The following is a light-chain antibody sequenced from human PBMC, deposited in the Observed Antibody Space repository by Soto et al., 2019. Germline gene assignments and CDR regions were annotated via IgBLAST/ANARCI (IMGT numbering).Light chain of an antibody. CDR1: QVIGNY. CDR3: QQLNSYPLT. J-gene: IGKJ4*01. Sequence: DIPLTQSPSFLSASVGDIVTMTCRASQVIGNYLAWYQQKPGKAPEILIYTASTLQSGVPSRFGGSASGTEFTLTISSLQPEDFATYYCQQLNSYPLTFGGGTKVEIK. CDR2: TAS. V-gene: IGKV1-9*01.